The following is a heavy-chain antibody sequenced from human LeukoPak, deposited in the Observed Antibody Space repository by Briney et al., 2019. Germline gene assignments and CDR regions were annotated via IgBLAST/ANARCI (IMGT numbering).Heavy chain of an antibody. Sequence: PSETLSLTCAVYGESLSGYYWNWIRQPPGKGLEWTGEINHSGSANYNPSLKSRVIMSVDTSQRQFSLKMNSVTAADTAVYYCARPKAGYSSTDAFDIWGQGTVVTVSS. CDR2: INHSGSA. D-gene: IGHD6-13*01. V-gene: IGHV4-34*01. J-gene: IGHJ3*02. CDR1: GESLSGYY. CDR3: ARPKAGYSSTDAFDI.